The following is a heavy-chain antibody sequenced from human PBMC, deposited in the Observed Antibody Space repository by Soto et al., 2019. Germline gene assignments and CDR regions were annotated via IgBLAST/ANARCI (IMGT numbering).Heavy chain of an antibody. J-gene: IGHJ4*02. CDR2: LSGSGGYT. D-gene: IGHD2-2*01. Sequence: EVQLLESGGGLVQPGGSLRLSCAASGFTFTTQAMSWVRQDPGNGLEWVSALSGSGGYTYYADSGKGRFTISRDNSKNTLYLQMSSLRVDDTAVYYCATISCRSTTNCYVVSGAGSSFDIWGQGTLVIVS. CDR1: GFTFTTQA. CDR3: ATISCRSTTNCYVVSGAGSSFDI. V-gene: IGHV3-23*01.